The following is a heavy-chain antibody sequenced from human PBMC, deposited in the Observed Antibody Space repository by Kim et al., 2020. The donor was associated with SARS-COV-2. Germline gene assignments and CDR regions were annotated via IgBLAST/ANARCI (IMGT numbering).Heavy chain of an antibody. D-gene: IGHD5-18*01. V-gene: IGHV4-59*01. Sequence: SETLSLTCTVSGGSISSYYWSWIRQPPGKGLEWIGYIYYSGSTNYNPSLKSRVTISVDTSKNQFSLKLSSVTAADTAVYYCAGVLGGVDTAPGWYSDLWGRGTLVTVSS. J-gene: IGHJ2*01. CDR1: GGSISSYY. CDR3: AGVLGGVDTAPGWYSDL. CDR2: IYYSGST.